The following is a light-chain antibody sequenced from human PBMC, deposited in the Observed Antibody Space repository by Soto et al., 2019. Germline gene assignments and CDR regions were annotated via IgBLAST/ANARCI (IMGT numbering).Light chain of an antibody. CDR2: GAS. Sequence: EILMTQTPATLSVSLLERGTLXWLASQGVSSYLAWYQQKPGQAPRLLIYGASTRATGIPSRFSGSGSGTDFTFSISSLQPEDFATYYCQQYDSHPITFGQGTRLEIK. J-gene: IGKJ5*01. CDR3: QQYDSHPIT. V-gene: IGKV3-15*01. CDR1: QGVSSY.